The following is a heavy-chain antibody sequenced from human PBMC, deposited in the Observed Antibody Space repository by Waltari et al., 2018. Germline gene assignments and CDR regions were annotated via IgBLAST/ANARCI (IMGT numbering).Heavy chain of an antibody. Sequence: QVHLAESGGGAVPPGGSLGLWCVASGFIFGGYDMNWVRQPPGKGLEWLALIRDDGSKKFYADSVKGRFTVSRDNSRDTLYLHMNGLTSVDTAIYFCAREISTSSPSFWGRGTLVTVSS. CDR2: IRDDGSKK. J-gene: IGHJ4*02. CDR1: GFIFGGYD. D-gene: IGHD1-1*01. V-gene: IGHV3-30*02. CDR3: AREISTSSPSF.